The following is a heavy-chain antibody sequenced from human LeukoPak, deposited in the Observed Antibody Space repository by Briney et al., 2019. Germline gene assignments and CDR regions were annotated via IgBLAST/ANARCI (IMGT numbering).Heavy chain of an antibody. V-gene: IGHV3-20*04. CDR3: ASDSSGYYYVY. CDR1: GFTFDDYG. D-gene: IGHD3-22*01. Sequence: GGSLRLSCAASGFTFDDYGMSWVRQGPGKGLEWVSGSNWNGGSTVYPDSVKGRFTISRDKAKHSLYLQMNSLRAEDTALYYCASDSSGYYYVYWGQGTLVTVSS. J-gene: IGHJ4*02. CDR2: SNWNGGST.